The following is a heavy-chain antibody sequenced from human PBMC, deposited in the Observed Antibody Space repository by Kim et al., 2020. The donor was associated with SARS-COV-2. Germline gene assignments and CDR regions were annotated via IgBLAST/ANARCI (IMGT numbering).Heavy chain of an antibody. CDR3: AALEMATIAFDY. D-gene: IGHD5-12*01. J-gene: IGHJ4*02. V-gene: IGHV1-58*01. Sequence: NYAQKFQERVTTTRDMSTSTAYMELSSLRSEATAVYYCAALEMATIAFDYWGQGTLVTVSS.